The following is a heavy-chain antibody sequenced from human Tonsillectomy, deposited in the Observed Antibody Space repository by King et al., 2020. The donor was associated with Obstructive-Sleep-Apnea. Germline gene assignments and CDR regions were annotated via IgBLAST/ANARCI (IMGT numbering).Heavy chain of an antibody. D-gene: IGHD3-10*01. CDR2: IRSRAYGGTT. CDR3: TRPVVDRVSWYFDL. Sequence: VQLVESGGGLVQPGRALRLSCTASGFTFGDYAMSWFRQAPGKGLEWVGFIRSRAYGGTTAYAASVKGRFTISRDDFKSIAYLQMNSLKTEDTAVYYCTRPVVDRVSWYFDLWGRGTLVTVSS. CDR1: GFTFGDYA. V-gene: IGHV3-49*03. J-gene: IGHJ2*01.